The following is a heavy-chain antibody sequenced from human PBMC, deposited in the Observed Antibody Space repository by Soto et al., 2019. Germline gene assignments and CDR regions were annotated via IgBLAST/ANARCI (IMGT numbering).Heavy chain of an antibody. J-gene: IGHJ6*02. V-gene: IGHV1-69*08. CDR3: ARDPADASSSWYSSSYGMDV. CDR2: IIPILGIA. CDR1: GGTFSSYT. Sequence: QVQLVQSGAEVKKPGSSVKVSCKASGGTFSSYTISWVRQAPGQGLEWMGRIIPILGIANYAQKFQGRVTTTADKSTTTAYRELRSLRSEDTAVYYCARDPADASSSWYSSSYGMDVWGQGTTVTVSS. D-gene: IGHD6-13*01.